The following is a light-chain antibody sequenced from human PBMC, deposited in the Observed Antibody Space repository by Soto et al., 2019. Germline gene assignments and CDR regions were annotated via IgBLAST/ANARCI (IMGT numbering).Light chain of an antibody. CDR3: KQYGSSPGT. CDR1: QSVSSSY. J-gene: IGKJ1*01. V-gene: IGKV3-20*01. Sequence: EIVLTQSPVTLSLSSGERATLSCRASQSVSSSYLAWYQQKPGQAPSLLIYGASSRATGIPDRFSGSGSGTDFILTISRLESEDFAMYYCKQYGSSPGTFGQGTKVEIK. CDR2: GAS.